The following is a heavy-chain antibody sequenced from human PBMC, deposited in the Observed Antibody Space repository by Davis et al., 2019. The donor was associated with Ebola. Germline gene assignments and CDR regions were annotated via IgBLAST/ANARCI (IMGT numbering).Heavy chain of an antibody. CDR1: GGSISSSSYY. CDR2: IYYSGNT. Sequence: MPGGSLRLSCTVSGGSISSSSYYWGWIRQPPGKGLEWIGSIYYSGNTYHNPSLKGRVTISVDTSKNQFSLKLSSVTAAGTAVYYCARGGKLKGSSWYNYWGQGTLVTVSS. J-gene: IGHJ4*02. D-gene: IGHD6-13*01. V-gene: IGHV4-39*01. CDR3: ARGGKLKGSSWYNY.